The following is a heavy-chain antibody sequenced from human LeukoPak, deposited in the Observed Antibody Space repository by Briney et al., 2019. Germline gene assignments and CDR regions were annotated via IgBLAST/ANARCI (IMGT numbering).Heavy chain of an antibody. J-gene: IGHJ5*02. Sequence: PGGSLRLSCAASGFTFSSYSMNWVRQAPGKGLEWVSSISSSSSYIYYADSVKGRFTISRDNAKNTLYLQMNSLRAEDTAVYYCAREVTTVTTGIDHWGQGTLVTVSS. CDR3: AREVTTVTTGIDH. CDR2: ISSSSSYI. CDR1: GFTFSSYS. V-gene: IGHV3-21*01. D-gene: IGHD4-17*01.